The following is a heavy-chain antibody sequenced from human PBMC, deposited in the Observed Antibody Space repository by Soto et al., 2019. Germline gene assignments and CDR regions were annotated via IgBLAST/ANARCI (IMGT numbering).Heavy chain of an antibody. Sequence: SETLSLTCTVSGGSISSSSYYWGWIRQPPGKGLEWIGSIYYSGSTYYNPSLKSRVTISVDTSKNQFSLKLSSVTAADTAVYYCARTAVCSGGSCYPYWGQGTLVTVSS. CDR2: IYYSGST. J-gene: IGHJ4*02. CDR3: ARTAVCSGGSCYPY. CDR1: GGSISSSSYY. D-gene: IGHD2-15*01. V-gene: IGHV4-39*01.